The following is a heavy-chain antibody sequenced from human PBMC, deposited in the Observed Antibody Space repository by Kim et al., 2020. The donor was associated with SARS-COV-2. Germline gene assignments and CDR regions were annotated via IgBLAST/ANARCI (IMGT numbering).Heavy chain of an antibody. CDR3: AGGPYTSSFYGPRWHFDF. Sequence: SETLSLTCAVYGGSFSGYYWSWIRQPPGKGLEWIGEINHSGSTNYNPSLKSRVTISVDTSKNQFSLKLSSVTAADTAVYYCAGGPYTSSFYGPRWHFDFWGRDTLVTVSS. CDR1: GGSFSGYY. V-gene: IGHV4-34*01. J-gene: IGHJ2*01. CDR2: INHSGST. D-gene: IGHD6-13*01.